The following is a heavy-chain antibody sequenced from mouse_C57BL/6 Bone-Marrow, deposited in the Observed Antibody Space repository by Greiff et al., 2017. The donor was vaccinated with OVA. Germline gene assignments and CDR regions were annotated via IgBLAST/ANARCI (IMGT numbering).Heavy chain of an antibody. J-gene: IGHJ3*01. CDR2: INPNNGGT. D-gene: IGHD1-1*02. CDR3: ARRNLIWGFAY. CDR1: GYMFTDYY. V-gene: IGHV1-26*01. Sequence: VQLQQSGPELVKPGASVKISCKASGYMFTDYYMNWVKQSHGKSLEWIGDINPNNGGTSYNQKFKGKATLTVDKSSSTAYMELRSLTSEDSAVYYCARRNLIWGFAYWGQGTLVTVSA.